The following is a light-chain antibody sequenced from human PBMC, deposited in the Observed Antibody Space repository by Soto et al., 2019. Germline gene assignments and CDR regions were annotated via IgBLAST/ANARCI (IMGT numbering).Light chain of an antibody. Sequence: QSVLTQPPSVSGAPGQRVTISCTGSSSNIGAGYDVHWYQQLPGTAPKLLIYANGNRPSGVPDRFSGSKSGTSASLAITGLQAEDEADYYCQSYDSSLSVYVFGTGTKLTVL. V-gene: IGLV1-40*01. J-gene: IGLJ1*01. CDR1: SSNIGAGYD. CDR2: ANG. CDR3: QSYDSSLSVYV.